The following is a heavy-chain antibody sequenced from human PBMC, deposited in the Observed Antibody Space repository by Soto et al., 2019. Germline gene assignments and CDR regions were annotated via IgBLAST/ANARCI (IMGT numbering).Heavy chain of an antibody. CDR2: ISAYNGNT. J-gene: IGHJ5*02. CDR1: GYTFAIYG. CDR3: ARERDWWFDP. D-gene: IGHD3-9*01. Sequence: GXPGKVCCKAAGYTFAIYGTSWVRQAPGQGLEWMGWISAYNGNTNYAQKLQGRVTMTTDTSTSTAYMELRSLRSDDTAGYYCARERDWWFDPWGQGRISTVSS. V-gene: IGHV1-18*04.